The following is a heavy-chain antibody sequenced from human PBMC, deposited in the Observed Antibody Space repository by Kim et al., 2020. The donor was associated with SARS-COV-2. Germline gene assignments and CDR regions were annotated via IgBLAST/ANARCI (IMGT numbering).Heavy chain of an antibody. Sequence: SETLSLTCTVSGGSISSSSYYWGWIRQPPGKGLEWIGSIYYSGSTYYNPSLKSRVTISVDTSKNQFSLKLSSVTAADTAVYYCARNPIAALGWFDPWGQG. CDR2: IYYSGST. CDR3: ARNPIAALGWFDP. D-gene: IGHD6-6*01. CDR1: GGSISSSSYY. J-gene: IGHJ5*02. V-gene: IGHV4-39*07.